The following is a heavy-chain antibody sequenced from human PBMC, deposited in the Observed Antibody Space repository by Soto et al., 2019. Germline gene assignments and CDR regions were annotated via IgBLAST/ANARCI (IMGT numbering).Heavy chain of an antibody. D-gene: IGHD6-19*01. CDR1: GGTFSSYA. J-gene: IGHJ4*02. Sequence: QVQLVQSGAEVKKPGSSVKVSCKASGGTFSSYAISWVRQAPRQGLEWMGGIIPIFGTANYAQKFQGRVTITADESTSTAYMELSSLRSEDTAVYYCARDRWAVAGSYFDYWGQGTLVTVSS. CDR2: IIPIFGTA. CDR3: ARDRWAVAGSYFDY. V-gene: IGHV1-69*01.